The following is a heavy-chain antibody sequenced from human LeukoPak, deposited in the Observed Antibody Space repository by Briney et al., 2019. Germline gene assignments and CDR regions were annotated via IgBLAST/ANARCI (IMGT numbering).Heavy chain of an antibody. Sequence: GGSLRLSCAASGFTFSSYSMNWVRQAPGKGLEWVSSISSSSYIYYADSVKGRFTISRDNARNSLYLQMNNLRGEDTAIYYCARDAGNSGYGCDLWGQGTLVTVSS. D-gene: IGHD5-12*01. CDR3: ARDAGNSGYGCDL. CDR1: GFTFSSYS. V-gene: IGHV3-21*01. CDR2: ISSSSYI. J-gene: IGHJ5*02.